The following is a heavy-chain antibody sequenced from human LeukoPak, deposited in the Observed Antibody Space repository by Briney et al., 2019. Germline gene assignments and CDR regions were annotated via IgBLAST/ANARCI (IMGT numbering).Heavy chain of an antibody. CDR2: ISYDGSNK. CDR3: ARGGDNWNDENWYFDL. D-gene: IGHD1-20*01. J-gene: IGHJ2*01. CDR1: GFTFSSYG. V-gene: IGHV3-30*03. Sequence: GGSLRLSCAASGFTFSSYGMHWVRQAPGKGLEWVAVISYDGSNKYYADSVKGRFTISRDNSKNTLYLQMNSLRAEDTALYHCARGGDNWNDENWYFDLWGRGTLVTVSS.